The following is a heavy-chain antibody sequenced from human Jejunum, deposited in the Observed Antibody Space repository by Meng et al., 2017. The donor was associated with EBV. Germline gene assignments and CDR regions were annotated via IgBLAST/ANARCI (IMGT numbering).Heavy chain of an antibody. CDR1: GYTFTSTA. D-gene: IGHD3-16*02. J-gene: IGHJ5*01. CDR2: IHTNTGNP. CDR3: ARGRSSYLDS. Sequence: QVQLVPSGSELKNPGXSVKVSCKTSGYTFTSTAINWLRQAPGQGLEWMGWIHTNTGNPTYVQGFTGRFVFSLDTSVSTAYLQISSLKPDDTGVYYCARGRSSYLDSWGQGTLVTVSS. V-gene: IGHV7-4-1*02.